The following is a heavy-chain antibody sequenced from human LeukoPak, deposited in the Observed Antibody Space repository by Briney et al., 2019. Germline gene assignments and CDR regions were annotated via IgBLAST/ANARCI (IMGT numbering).Heavy chain of an antibody. CDR3: ARDRYSRGWYFRR. Sequence: PSETLSLTCAVYGGSFSGYYWSWIRQPPGKGLEWIGEINHSGSTNYNPSLKSRVTISVDTSKNQFSLKLSSVTAADTAVYYCARDRYSRGWYFRRWGQGTLVTVSS. CDR1: GGSFSGYY. D-gene: IGHD6-19*01. V-gene: IGHV4-34*01. CDR2: INHSGST. J-gene: IGHJ4*02.